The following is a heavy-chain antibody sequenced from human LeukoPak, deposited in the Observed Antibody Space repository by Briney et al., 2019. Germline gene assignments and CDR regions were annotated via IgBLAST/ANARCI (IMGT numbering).Heavy chain of an antibody. CDR3: ARDPRDMVRGANPYY. D-gene: IGHD3-10*01. CDR1: GFTFSDYY. J-gene: IGHJ4*02. V-gene: IGHV3-11*06. CDR2: ISSSSSYT. Sequence: GGSLRLSCAASGFTFSDYYMSWIRQAPGKGLGWVSYISSSSSYTNYADSVKGRFTISRDNAKNSLYLQMDGLRAEDTAVYYSARDPRDMVRGANPYYWDKGTLVTVSS.